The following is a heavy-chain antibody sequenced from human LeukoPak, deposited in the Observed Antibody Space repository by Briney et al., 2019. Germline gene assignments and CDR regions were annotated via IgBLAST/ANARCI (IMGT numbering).Heavy chain of an antibody. Sequence: PGGSLRLSCAASGFIISSNYMSWVRQAPGKGLEWVSVIYSGGNTYYADSVKGRFTISRDNSKNTLYLQMNSLRAEDTAVFYCAGSYGGNPDDAFDIWGQGTMVTVSS. CDR2: IYSGGNT. J-gene: IGHJ3*02. V-gene: IGHV3-53*01. CDR1: GFIISSNY. CDR3: AGSYGGNPDDAFDI. D-gene: IGHD4-23*01.